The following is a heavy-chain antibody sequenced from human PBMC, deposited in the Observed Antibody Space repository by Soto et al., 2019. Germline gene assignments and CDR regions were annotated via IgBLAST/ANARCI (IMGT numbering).Heavy chain of an antibody. CDR2: IDPGASDP. V-gene: IGHV5-51*01. CDR1: GYSFTSYW. Sequence: GESLKISCKRSGYSFTSYWIGSVRQMTGKGLEWMGIIDPGASDPRYSPSSQGQVTLSADKSISTAYLQWSSLKASDNAMYYCARQGPAAAGTLGEIWGQGTMVTVSS. J-gene: IGHJ3*02. CDR3: ARQGPAAAGTLGEI. D-gene: IGHD6-13*01.